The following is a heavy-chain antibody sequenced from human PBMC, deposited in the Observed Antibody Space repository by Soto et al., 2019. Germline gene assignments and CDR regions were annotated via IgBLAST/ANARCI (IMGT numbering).Heavy chain of an antibody. CDR2: VYHTGDT. J-gene: IGHJ5*02. Sequence: KTSETLSLTCGVSGGTVASSHWWSWVRQSPGRGLEWIGNVYHTGDTNFNPSLQSRVTFSVDKSNNQFSLRLTSVTAADTAVYFCAREIVTAGGNNYFDPWGPGTLGTVS. CDR1: GGTVASSHW. CDR3: AREIVTAGGNNYFDP. V-gene: IGHV4-4*02. D-gene: IGHD2-21*02.